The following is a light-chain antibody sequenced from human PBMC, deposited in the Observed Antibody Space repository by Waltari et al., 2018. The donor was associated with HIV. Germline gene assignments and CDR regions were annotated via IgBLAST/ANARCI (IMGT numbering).Light chain of an antibody. Sequence: QSTLTQPASVSGSPAQSVTISCTGISSDIDVYKYFSWYQQHPGKAPKLLIYDVSNRPSGVSHRFSGSKSANTASLTISGLQAEDEADYYCSSYTTTSTLYVFGTGTKVTV. J-gene: IGLJ1*01. CDR2: DVS. V-gene: IGLV2-14*03. CDR3: SSYTTTSTLYV. CDR1: SSDIDVYKY.